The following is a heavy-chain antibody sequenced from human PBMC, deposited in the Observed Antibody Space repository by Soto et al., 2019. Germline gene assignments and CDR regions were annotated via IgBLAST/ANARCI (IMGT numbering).Heavy chain of an antibody. V-gene: IGHV1-2*04. D-gene: IGHD5-12*01. CDR3: ARGEATPYYYYDGMDV. CDR1: GYTFTGYY. J-gene: IGHJ6*02. CDR2: INPNSGGT. Sequence: ASVKVSCKASGYTFTGYYMHWVRQAPGQGLEWMGWINPNSGGTNYAQKFQGWVAMTRDTSISTAYMELSRLRSDDTAVYYCARGEATPYYYYDGMDVWGQGTTVTVSS.